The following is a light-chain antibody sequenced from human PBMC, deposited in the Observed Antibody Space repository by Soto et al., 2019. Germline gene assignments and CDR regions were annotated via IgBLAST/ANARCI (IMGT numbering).Light chain of an antibody. J-gene: IGKJ5*01. Sequence: DIQLTQSPSFLSASVGDRVTITCRASQVISSYLAWFQQKPGRAPNLLIYGASTLQSGVPSRFSGSGSGTDFTLTISHLQPEDFATYYCQQLNAYPLTFGQWTRLEIK. CDR1: QVISSY. CDR2: GAS. CDR3: QQLNAYPLT. V-gene: IGKV1-9*01.